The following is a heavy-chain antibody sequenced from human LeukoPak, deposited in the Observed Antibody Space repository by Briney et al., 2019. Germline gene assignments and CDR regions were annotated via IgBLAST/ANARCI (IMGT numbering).Heavy chain of an antibody. CDR2: IIPIFGTA. J-gene: IGHJ6*03. V-gene: IGHV1-69*01. D-gene: IGHD3-3*01. CDR3: ARVHDFWSGYRSTLYYYMDV. Sequence: GSSVNVSCKSSGGTFSSYAISWVRQAPGQGLEWMGGIIPIFGTANYAQKFQGRVTITADESTSTAYMELSSLRSEDTAVYYCARVHDFWSGYRSTLYYYMDVWGKGTTVTVSS. CDR1: GGTFSSYA.